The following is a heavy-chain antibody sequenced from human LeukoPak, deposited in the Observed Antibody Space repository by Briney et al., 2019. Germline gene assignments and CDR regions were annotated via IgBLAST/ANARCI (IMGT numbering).Heavy chain of an antibody. V-gene: IGHV1-2*02. J-gene: IGHJ5*02. CDR1: GYTFTGYY. CDR3: AREGYYDSSGYYLNWFDP. Sequence: ASVKVSCKASGYTFTGYYMHWVRQAPGQGLEWMGWINPNSGGTNYAQKFQGRVTMTRDTSISTAYMELSRLRSDDTAVYYCAREGYYDSSGYYLNWFDPWGQGTLVTVSS. CDR2: INPNSGGT. D-gene: IGHD3-22*01.